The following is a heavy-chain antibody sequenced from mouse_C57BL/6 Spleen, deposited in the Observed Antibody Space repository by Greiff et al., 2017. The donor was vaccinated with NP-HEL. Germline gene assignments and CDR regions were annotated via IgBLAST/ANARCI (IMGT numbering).Heavy chain of an antibody. CDR3: ARLGLGTYYFDY. Sequence: EVQLVESGPGLVKPSQSLSLTCSVTGYSITSGYYWNWIRQFPGNKLEWMGYISYDGSNNYNPSLKNRISITRDTSKNQFFLKLNSVTTEDTATYYCARLGLGTYYFDYWGQGTTLTVSS. V-gene: IGHV3-6*01. J-gene: IGHJ2*01. CDR1: GYSITSGYY. CDR2: ISYDGSN. D-gene: IGHD4-1*01.